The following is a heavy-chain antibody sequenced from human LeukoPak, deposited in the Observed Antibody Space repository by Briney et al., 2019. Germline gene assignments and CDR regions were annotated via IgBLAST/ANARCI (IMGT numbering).Heavy chain of an antibody. CDR3: AAHARLGDSRLDY. D-gene: IGHD3-16*01. CDR1: GGTFNSYT. CDR2: IIPILGIA. V-gene: IGHV1-69*02. Sequence: ASVKVSCKASGGTFNSYTISWVRQAPGQGLEWRGRIIPILGIANYAQKFQGRVTITADKSTSTAYVELSSLRSEDTAVYYCAAHARLGDSRLDYWGQGTLVTVSS. J-gene: IGHJ4*02.